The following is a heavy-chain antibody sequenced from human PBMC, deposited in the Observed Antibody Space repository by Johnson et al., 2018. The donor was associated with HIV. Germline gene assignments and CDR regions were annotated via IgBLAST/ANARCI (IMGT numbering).Heavy chain of an antibody. CDR1: GFSFSNYG. J-gene: IGHJ3*02. CDR2: IRNDGSNK. D-gene: IGHD1-26*01. V-gene: IGHV3-30*02. CDR3: AREGRRDAFDI. Sequence: VQLVESGGGVVQPGESLRLSCAASGFSFSNYGMHWVRQAPGKGLEWVAFIRNDGSNKYYADSVKGRFTISRDNSKNTLYLQMNSLRAEDTAVYYCAREGRRDAFDIWG.